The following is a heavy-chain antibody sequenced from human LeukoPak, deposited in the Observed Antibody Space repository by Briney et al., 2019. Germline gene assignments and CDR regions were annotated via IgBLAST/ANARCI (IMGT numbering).Heavy chain of an antibody. CDR2: ISGSGGST. Sequence: GGSLGLSCAASGFTFSSYAMSWVRQAPGKGLEWVSAISGSGGSTYYADSVKGRFTISRDNSKNTLYLQMNSLRAEDTAVYYCAKDLSITMVRGVIFDYWGQGTLVTVSS. CDR1: GFTFSSYA. V-gene: IGHV3-23*01. J-gene: IGHJ4*02. CDR3: AKDLSITMVRGVIFDY. D-gene: IGHD3-10*01.